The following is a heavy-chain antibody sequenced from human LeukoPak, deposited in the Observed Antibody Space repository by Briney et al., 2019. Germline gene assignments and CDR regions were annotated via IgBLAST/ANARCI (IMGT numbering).Heavy chain of an antibody. CDR1: GFTVSSNY. J-gene: IGHJ4*02. D-gene: IGHD1-26*01. V-gene: IGHV3-53*01. CDR3: AREGSLGGSYGNDY. Sequence: HSGGSLRLSCAASGFTVSSNYMSWVRQAPGKGLEWVSVIYSGGSTYYADSVKGRFTISRDISKNTLYLQMNSLRAEDTAVYYCAREGSLGGSYGNDYWGQGTLVTVSS. CDR2: IYSGGST.